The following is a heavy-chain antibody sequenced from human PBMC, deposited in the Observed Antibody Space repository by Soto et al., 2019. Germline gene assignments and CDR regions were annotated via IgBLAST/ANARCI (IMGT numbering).Heavy chain of an antibody. CDR1: GYMFTKSA. J-gene: IGHJ4*03. CDR2: ISGDSGNT. V-gene: IGHV1-3*01. D-gene: IGHD6-19*01. Sequence: VKVSCKASGYMFTKSAMHWVRQAPGQRLEWMGWISGDSGNTKYSPKLQDRVTITRDTSASTAYMELSSLRSEDTALYYCARGGVAAGNINFDYWGQGTLVTVSS. CDR3: ARGGVAAGNINFDY.